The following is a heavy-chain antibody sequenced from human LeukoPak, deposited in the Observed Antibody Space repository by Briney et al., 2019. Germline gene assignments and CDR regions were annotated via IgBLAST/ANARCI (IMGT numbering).Heavy chain of an antibody. V-gene: IGHV3-53*01. D-gene: IGHD5-12*01. CDR2: IYSGDST. Sequence: GGSLRLSCAASGFTVSSNYMSWVRQAPGRGLEWVSVIYSGDSTYYADSVKGRFTISRDNSKNTLYLQMNSLRAEDTAVYYCARARYSGYDSPYYFDYWGQGTLVTVSS. CDR1: GFTVSSNY. CDR3: ARARYSGYDSPYYFDY. J-gene: IGHJ4*02.